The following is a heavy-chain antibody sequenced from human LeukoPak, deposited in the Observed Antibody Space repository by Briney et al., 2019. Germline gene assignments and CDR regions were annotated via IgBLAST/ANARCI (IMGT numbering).Heavy chain of an antibody. CDR3: ARDGYGGNSFDY. D-gene: IGHD4-23*01. V-gene: IGHV1-2*02. J-gene: IGHJ4*02. CDR1: GYTFPGHH. CDR2: INPKNGGT. Sequence: ASVKVSCKASGYTFPGHHIHWVRQAPGQGLEWMGWINPKNGGTNYAQKFQGRVTMTRDTSINTAFMELSRLNSDDAAVYFCARDGYGGNSFDYWGQGTLVTVSS.